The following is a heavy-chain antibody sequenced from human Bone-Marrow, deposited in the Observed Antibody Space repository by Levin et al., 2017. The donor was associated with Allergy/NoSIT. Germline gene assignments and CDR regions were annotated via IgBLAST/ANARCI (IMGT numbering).Heavy chain of an antibody. V-gene: IGHV3-53*01. CDR2: IYSDGST. CDR1: GVTVSNNY. CDR3: ARNRPVTPLGY. J-gene: IGHJ4*02. Sequence: GGSLRLSCAASGVTVSNNYMIWVRQAPGKGLECVARIYSDGSTSYAGSVKGRFTISRDHSKNTVYLQMDSLRAEDTAVYFCARNRPVTPLGYWGQGTLVTVSS. D-gene: IGHD4-17*01.